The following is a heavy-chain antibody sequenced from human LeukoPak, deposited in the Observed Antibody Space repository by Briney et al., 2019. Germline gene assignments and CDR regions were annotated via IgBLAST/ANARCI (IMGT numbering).Heavy chain of an antibody. Sequence: GGSLRLSCATSGFTFSNYEMSWVRQTPGKGLEWVSSISGSDGDIYYADSVKGRFTISRDKSKNTLFLQMNSLRAEDTALYYCAKGRSGWSPFDYWGQGTLVTVSS. D-gene: IGHD6-19*01. CDR2: ISGSDGDI. CDR3: AKGRSGWSPFDY. CDR1: GFTFSNYE. V-gene: IGHV3-23*01. J-gene: IGHJ4*02.